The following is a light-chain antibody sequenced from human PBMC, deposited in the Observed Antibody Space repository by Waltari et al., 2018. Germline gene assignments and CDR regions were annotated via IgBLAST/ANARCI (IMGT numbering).Light chain of an antibody. CDR2: DTS. V-gene: IGKV3-11*01. CDR1: ESVSNY. J-gene: IGKJ4*01. CDR3: QQGSILPLT. Sequence: EAVLTQSPVPLSFAAGERATLPCRASESVSNYLAWYQQKPGQSPRLLIFDTSTRATGIPARFSGSGYGTDFTLTINNLEAEDFALYYCQQGSILPLTFGGGTKVEI.